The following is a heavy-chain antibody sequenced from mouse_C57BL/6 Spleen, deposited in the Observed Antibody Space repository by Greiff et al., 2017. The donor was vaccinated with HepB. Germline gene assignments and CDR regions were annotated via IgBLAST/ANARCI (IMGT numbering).Heavy chain of an antibody. D-gene: IGHD1-1*01. Sequence: VQGVESGAELVRPGTSVKMSCKASGYTFTNYWIGWAKQRPGHGLEWIGDIYTGGGYTNYNETFKGKATLTADKSSSTAYMHFSSLTSEDSAIYYCAREDYYGSSLFAYWGQGTLVTVSA. V-gene: IGHV1-63*01. J-gene: IGHJ3*01. CDR2: IYTGGGYT. CDR1: GYTFTNYW. CDR3: AREDYYGSSLFAY.